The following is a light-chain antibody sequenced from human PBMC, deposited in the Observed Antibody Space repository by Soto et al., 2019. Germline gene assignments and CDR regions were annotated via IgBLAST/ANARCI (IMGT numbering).Light chain of an antibody. CDR1: QSVSSSY. CDR3: QHYNYWPPTS. J-gene: IGKJ1*01. Sequence: EIVLTQSPGTLSLSPGERATLSCRASQSVSSSYLAWYQQKPGQAPRLLIYGASSRATGIPARFSGSGSGTDFTLTISSLQSEDFAVYYCQHYNYWPPTSFGQGTKVYIK. CDR2: GAS. V-gene: IGKV3-20*01.